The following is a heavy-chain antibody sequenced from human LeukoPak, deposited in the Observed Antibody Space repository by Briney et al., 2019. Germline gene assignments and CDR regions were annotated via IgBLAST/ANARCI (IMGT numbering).Heavy chain of an antibody. V-gene: IGHV3-30-3*01. CDR3: ARDQKQLVTFDY. CDR2: ISYDGSNK. CDR1: GFTFSSYA. J-gene: IGHJ4*02. D-gene: IGHD6-6*01. Sequence: PGGSLRLSCAASGFTFSSYAMHCVRQAPGKGLGWVAVISYDGSNKYYADSVKGRFTISRDNSKNTLYLQMNSLRAEDTAVYYCARDQKQLVTFDYWGQGTLVTVSS.